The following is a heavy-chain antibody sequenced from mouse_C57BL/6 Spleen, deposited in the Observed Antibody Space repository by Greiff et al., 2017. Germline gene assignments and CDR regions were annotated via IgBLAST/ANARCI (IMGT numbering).Heavy chain of an antibody. CDR3: ASVWDAPYFDV. D-gene: IGHD4-1*01. J-gene: IGHJ1*03. Sequence: QVQLQQSGPELAKPGASVKLSCKSSGYSFTSYWMHLVKQRPGPGLEWIWYINPSSGNTKYNQTFKDKATLTADKSSSTAYMQLSSLTYEDAAVYYCASVWDAPYFDVWGTGTTVTVSS. CDR1: GYSFTSYW. CDR2: INPSSGNT. V-gene: IGHV1-7*01.